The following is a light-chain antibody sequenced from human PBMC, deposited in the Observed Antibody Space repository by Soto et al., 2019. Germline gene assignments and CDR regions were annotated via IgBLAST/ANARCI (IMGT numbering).Light chain of an antibody. Sequence: DIQMTQSPSSLSASVGDRVTITCRASRNINNYLNWYQQKPGKDPQLLIYVASSLQSAVPSRFSGSGSGTDSTPTISSLQPEDCSTYYCQEGFSTRRAFGQGTTLEIK. CDR2: VAS. CDR1: RNINNY. V-gene: IGKV1-39*01. CDR3: QEGFSTRRA. J-gene: IGKJ2*01.